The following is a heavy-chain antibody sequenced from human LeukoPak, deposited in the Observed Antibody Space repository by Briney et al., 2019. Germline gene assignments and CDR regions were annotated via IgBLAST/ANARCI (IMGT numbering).Heavy chain of an antibody. CDR1: GFTFSSYA. J-gene: IGHJ6*03. CDR2: IKQDGSDK. CDR3: ARYVRGSYFYMDV. D-gene: IGHD3-10*01. V-gene: IGHV3-7*01. Sequence: PGGSLRLSCAASGFTFSSYAMSWVRQAPGKGLEWVANIKQDGSDKYYMDSVKGRFTISRDNAKISMYLQMNSLRAEDTAVYYCARYVRGSYFYMDVWGKGTTVTVSS.